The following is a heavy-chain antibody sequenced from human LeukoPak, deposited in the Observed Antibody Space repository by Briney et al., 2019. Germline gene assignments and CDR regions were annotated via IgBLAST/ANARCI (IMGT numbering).Heavy chain of an antibody. Sequence: ASVKVSCKASGYTFTSYGISWVRQAPGQGLEWMGWISAYNGNTNYAQKLQGRVTMTTDTSTSTAYMELRSLRSDDTAVYYCARDLRPYYYDSSGSYDYWGQGTLVTVSS. D-gene: IGHD3-22*01. CDR3: ARDLRPYYYDSSGSYDY. CDR2: ISAYNGNT. V-gene: IGHV1-18*01. CDR1: GYTFTSYG. J-gene: IGHJ4*02.